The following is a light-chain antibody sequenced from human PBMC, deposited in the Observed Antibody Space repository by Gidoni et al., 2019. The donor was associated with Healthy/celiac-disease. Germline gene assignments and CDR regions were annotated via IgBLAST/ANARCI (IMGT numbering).Light chain of an antibody. CDR3: QQYNSYPLT. CDR2: AAS. Sequence: DIQMTQSPSSLSASVGDRVNITCRASQGIRNYLAWFQQKPGKDPKSLIYAASSLQSGVPSKFSGSGSGTDFTLTISSLQPEDFATYYCQQYNSYPLTFGGGTKVEIK. J-gene: IGKJ4*01. CDR1: QGIRNY. V-gene: IGKV1-16*02.